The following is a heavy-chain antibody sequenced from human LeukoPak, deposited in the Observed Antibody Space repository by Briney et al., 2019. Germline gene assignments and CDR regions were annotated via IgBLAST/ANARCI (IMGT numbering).Heavy chain of an antibody. CDR3: ARGRYTYYYGSGSYFGLDP. Sequence: SVKVSCKASGGTFSSYAISWVRQAPGQGLEWMGGIIPIFGTANYAQKFQGRVTITADESTSTAYMELSSLRSEDTAVYYCARGRYTYYYGSGSYFGLDPWGQGALVSVSA. CDR2: IIPIFGTA. J-gene: IGHJ5*02. CDR1: GGTFSSYA. D-gene: IGHD3-10*01. V-gene: IGHV1-69*13.